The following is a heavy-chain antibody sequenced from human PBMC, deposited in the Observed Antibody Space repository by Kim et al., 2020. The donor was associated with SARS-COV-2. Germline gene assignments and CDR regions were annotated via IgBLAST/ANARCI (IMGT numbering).Heavy chain of an antibody. CDR1: GDSISTYY. Sequence: SETLSLTCTVSGDSISTYYWSWIRQPPGKGLEWIGYIYYTGSTNYNPSHKSRVTISVDTSKNQISLRLSSVIAADTAVYYCARTYYDSSGYYGVFDYWGQGTLVTVSS. V-gene: IGHV4-59*01. CDR2: IYYTGST. J-gene: IGHJ4*02. CDR3: ARTYYDSSGYYGVFDY. D-gene: IGHD3-22*01.